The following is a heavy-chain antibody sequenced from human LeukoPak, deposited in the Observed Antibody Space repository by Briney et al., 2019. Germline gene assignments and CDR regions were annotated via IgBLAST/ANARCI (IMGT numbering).Heavy chain of an antibody. J-gene: IGHJ4*02. V-gene: IGHV3-30-3*01. D-gene: IGHD3-9*01. CDR1: GFTFSSYA. CDR3: AREGVAYYDILTGYCRDDY. Sequence: PGRSLSLSCAASGFTFSSYAMHWVRQAPGKGLEWVAVITYDGSNNYYAASVKGRFTISRANYKNTLHLQMNRTRAEDAAVYCGAREGVAYYDILTGYCRDDYWGQGTLVTVSS. CDR2: ITYDGSNN.